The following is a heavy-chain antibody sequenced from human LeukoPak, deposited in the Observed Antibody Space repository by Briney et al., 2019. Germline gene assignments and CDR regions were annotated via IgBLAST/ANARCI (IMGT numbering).Heavy chain of an antibody. CDR3: AKAAQPSGDWWYFDL. Sequence: GGSLRLSCAASGFTFSSYAMSWVRQAPGKGLDWVSGISGSGGSTYYADSVKGRFTISRDNSKNTLYLQMNNLRGEDTAVYYCAKAAQPSGDWWYFDLWGRGTLVTVSS. J-gene: IGHJ2*01. D-gene: IGHD7-27*01. CDR2: ISGSGGST. V-gene: IGHV3-23*01. CDR1: GFTFSSYA.